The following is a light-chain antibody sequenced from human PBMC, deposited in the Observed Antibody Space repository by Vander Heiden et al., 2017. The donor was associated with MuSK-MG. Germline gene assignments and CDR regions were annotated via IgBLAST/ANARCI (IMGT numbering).Light chain of an antibody. CDR3: TSYTSSNTLE. CDR2: EVS. Sequence: QSALTQPASVSGSPGQSITIPCTGTSTDVGTYSYVSWYQHHPGKAPKLIIYEVSNRPSGVSNRFAGSKSGNTASLTISGLQAEDEADYYCTSYTSSNTLEFGGGTKLTVL. CDR1: STDVGTYSY. J-gene: IGLJ2*01. V-gene: IGLV2-14*01.